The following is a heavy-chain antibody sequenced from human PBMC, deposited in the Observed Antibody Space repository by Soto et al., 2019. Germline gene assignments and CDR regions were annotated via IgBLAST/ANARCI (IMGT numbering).Heavy chain of an antibody. Sequence: GESLKISCKGSGYGFTDYWIGWVRQMPGKGLEWMGIIYPDDSDSRYSPSFQGQVTISADKSISSAYLQWSSLRASDTAMYYCVRSYNSGWIFDYWGQGTLVTVSS. D-gene: IGHD6-19*01. CDR3: VRSYNSGWIFDY. CDR1: GYGFTDYW. CDR2: IYPDDSDS. V-gene: IGHV5-51*01. J-gene: IGHJ4*02.